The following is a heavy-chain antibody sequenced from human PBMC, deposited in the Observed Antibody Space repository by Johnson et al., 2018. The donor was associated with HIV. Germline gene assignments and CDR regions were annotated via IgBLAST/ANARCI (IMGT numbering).Heavy chain of an antibody. D-gene: IGHD3-10*01. V-gene: IGHV3-23*04. Sequence: VQLVESGGGVVRPGRSLRLSCAASGFTFDDYGMTWVRQPPGKGLEWVSGISGSGGSTYYADSVKGRFTISRDNSKNTLYLQMNSLRAEDTAVYYCANGWFSGAFDIWGQGTMVTVSS. CDR2: ISGSGGST. CDR3: ANGWFSGAFDI. CDR1: GFTFDDYG. J-gene: IGHJ3*02.